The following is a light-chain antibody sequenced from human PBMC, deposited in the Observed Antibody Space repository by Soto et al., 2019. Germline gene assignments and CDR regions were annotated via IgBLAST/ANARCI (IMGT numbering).Light chain of an antibody. CDR2: DVT. CDR1: SSYVGGYNY. V-gene: IGLV2-14*03. CDR3: SSYTSSTTFV. J-gene: IGLJ1*01. Sequence: QSALAQPAAVSESRGQSITISCTGTSSYVGGYNYVSWYQQHPGKAPKLMISDVTNRPSGVSNRFSGSKSGNTASLTISGLQAEDEAEYYCSSYTSSTTFVFGTGTKVTVL.